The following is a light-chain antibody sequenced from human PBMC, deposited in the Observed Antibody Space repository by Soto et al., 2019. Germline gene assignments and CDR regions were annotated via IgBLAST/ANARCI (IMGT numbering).Light chain of an antibody. CDR3: SSYTSSSTYV. Sequence: QSVLTQPASVSGSPGQSITISCTGTSSDVGGYNYVSWYQQHPGKAPKLMIYDVSNRPSGVSNRFSGSKSGNTASLTISGLQADDEADYYCSSYTSSSTYVFGTGTMVTVL. J-gene: IGLJ1*01. CDR2: DVS. V-gene: IGLV2-14*01. CDR1: SSDVGGYNY.